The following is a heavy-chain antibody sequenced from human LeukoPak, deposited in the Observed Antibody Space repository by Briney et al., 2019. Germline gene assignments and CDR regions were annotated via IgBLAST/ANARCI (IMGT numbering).Heavy chain of an antibody. CDR2: INTDGSST. CDR1: GFTFSTYW. V-gene: IGHV3-74*01. J-gene: IGHJ4*02. Sequence: GGSLRLSCGASGFTFSTYWMHWVRQAPGKGLVWVSRINTDGSSTNYADSVKGRFTISRDNAKNTLYLQMNSLRAEDTAVYYCARAGPNDILTGYLNYWGQGTLVTVSS. D-gene: IGHD3-9*01. CDR3: ARAGPNDILTGYLNY.